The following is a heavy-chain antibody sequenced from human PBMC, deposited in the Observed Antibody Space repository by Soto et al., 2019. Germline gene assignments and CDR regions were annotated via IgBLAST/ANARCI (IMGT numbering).Heavy chain of an antibody. CDR1: GYTFTSYD. V-gene: IGHV1-8*01. Sequence: QVQLVQSGAEVKKPGASVKVSCKASGYTFTSYDINWVRQATGQGLEWMGWMNPNSGNTGYAQKFQGRVTMTRNTAISTEDMELDSLGSGDAAEYYWARDHSRGRNGPYYSAGMDVGGQGATVTVAS. D-gene: IGHD6-19*01. J-gene: IGHJ6*02. CDR2: MNPNSGNT. CDR3: ARDHSRGRNGPYYSAGMDV.